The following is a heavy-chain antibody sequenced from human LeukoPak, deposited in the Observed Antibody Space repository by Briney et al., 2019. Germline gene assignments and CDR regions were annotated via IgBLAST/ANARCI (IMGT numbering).Heavy chain of an antibody. J-gene: IGHJ5*02. CDR2: IYYSGST. V-gene: IGHV4-31*03. D-gene: IGHD2-2*02. Sequence: SETLSLTCTVFGGSISSGGYYWSWIRQHPGKGLEWIGYIYYSGSTYYNPSLKSRVTISVDTSKNQFSLKLSSVTAADTAVYYCARVGGYCSSTSCYRSFDPWGQGTLVTVSS. CDR1: GGSISSGGYY. CDR3: ARVGGYCSSTSCYRSFDP.